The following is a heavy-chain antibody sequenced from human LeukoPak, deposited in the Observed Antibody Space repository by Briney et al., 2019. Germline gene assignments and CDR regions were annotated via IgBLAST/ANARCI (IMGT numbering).Heavy chain of an antibody. Sequence: SETLSLTCTVSGYSISSGYYWGWIRQPPGKGLEWIGSIYHSGSTYYNPSLKSRVTISVDTSKNQFSLKVSSVTAADTAVYYCARDAFDIWGQGTMVTVSS. V-gene: IGHV4-38-2*02. CDR1: GYSISSGYY. J-gene: IGHJ3*02. CDR2: IYHSGST. CDR3: ARDAFDI.